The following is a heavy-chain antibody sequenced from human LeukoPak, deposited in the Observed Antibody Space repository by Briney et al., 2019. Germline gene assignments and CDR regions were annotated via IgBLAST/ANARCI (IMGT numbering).Heavy chain of an antibody. Sequence: SETLFLTCTVSGGSISSGGYYWSWIRQHPGKGLEWIGYIYYSGSTYYNPSLKSRVTISVDTSKNQFSLKLSSVTAADTAVYYCATLGDYDAFDIWGQGTMVTVSS. CDR1: GGSISSGGYY. CDR2: IYYSGST. V-gene: IGHV4-31*03. D-gene: IGHD3-10*01. J-gene: IGHJ3*02. CDR3: ATLGDYDAFDI.